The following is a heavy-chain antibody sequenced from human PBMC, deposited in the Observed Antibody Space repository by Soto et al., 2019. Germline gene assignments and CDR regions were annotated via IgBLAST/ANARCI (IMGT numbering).Heavy chain of an antibody. D-gene: IGHD3-3*01. V-gene: IGHV3-64*01. Sequence: GGSLRLSCAASGFTFSSYAMYWVRQAPGKGLEFVSGINRNGSSTYYANSVKGRFIISRDNSKNTLYLQMGSLRAEDMAVYYCASSYLEWVYFDYWGQGTLVTVSS. CDR3: ASSYLEWVYFDY. J-gene: IGHJ4*02. CDR2: INRNGSST. CDR1: GFTFSSYA.